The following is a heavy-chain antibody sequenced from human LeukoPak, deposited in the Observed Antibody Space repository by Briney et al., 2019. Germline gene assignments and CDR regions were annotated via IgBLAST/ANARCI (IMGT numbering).Heavy chain of an antibody. D-gene: IGHD3-22*01. J-gene: IGHJ4*02. CDR1: GFIFSTYS. Sequence: GGSLRLSCAASGFIFSTYSMNWVRQAPGKGLEWVSSISSSSSYINYADSVKGRFTISRDNAKNSLYLQMNSLRAEDTAVYYCARDLRSSGYYAFDYWGQGILVTVSS. V-gene: IGHV3-21*01. CDR2: ISSSSSYI. CDR3: ARDLRSSGYYAFDY.